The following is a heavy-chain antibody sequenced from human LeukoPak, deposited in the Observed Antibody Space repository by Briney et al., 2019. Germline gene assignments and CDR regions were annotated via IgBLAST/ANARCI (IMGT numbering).Heavy chain of an antibody. CDR2: ISSSSSYT. CDR3: ARDDAILTGLDG. Sequence: GGSLRLSCAASGFTFSDYYMSRIRQAPGKGLEWVSYISSSSSYTNYADSVKGRFTISRDNAKNSLYLQMNSLRAEDTAVCYCARDDAILTGLDGWGQGTLVTVSS. J-gene: IGHJ4*02. CDR1: GFTFSDYY. V-gene: IGHV3-11*06. D-gene: IGHD3-9*01.